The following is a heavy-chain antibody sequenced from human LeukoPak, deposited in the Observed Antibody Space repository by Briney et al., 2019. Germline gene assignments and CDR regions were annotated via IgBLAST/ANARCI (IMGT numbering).Heavy chain of an antibody. D-gene: IGHD1-14*01. V-gene: IGHV3-23*01. J-gene: IGHJ4*02. Sequence: RGSLRLSCAASGFTFSSYAMSWVRQAPGKGLEWVSAISDGGGTTYYADSVQGRFTISRDYSKNTLFLQMNSLRADDTAVYYCAKVGTGDLFRALDYWGQGTLVTVSS. CDR1: GFTFSSYA. CDR3: AKVGTGDLFRALDY. CDR2: ISDGGGTT.